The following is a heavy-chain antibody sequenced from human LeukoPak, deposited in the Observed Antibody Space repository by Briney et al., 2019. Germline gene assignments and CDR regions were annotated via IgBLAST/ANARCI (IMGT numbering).Heavy chain of an antibody. D-gene: IGHD4-23*01. Sequence: GASVKVSCKASGYTFTSYGISWVRQAPGQGLEWMGWISAYNGNTNYARKLQGRVTMTTDTSTSTAYMELRSLRSDDTAVYYCARGHGGNPMLFHDAFDIWGQGTMVTVSS. CDR2: ISAYNGNT. V-gene: IGHV1-18*01. CDR3: ARGHGGNPMLFHDAFDI. J-gene: IGHJ3*02. CDR1: GYTFTSYG.